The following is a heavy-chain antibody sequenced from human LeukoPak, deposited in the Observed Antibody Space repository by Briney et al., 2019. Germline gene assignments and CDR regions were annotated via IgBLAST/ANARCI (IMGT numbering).Heavy chain of an antibody. J-gene: IGHJ4*02. D-gene: IGHD1-26*01. CDR2: VNLNSGGT. Sequence: SVKVSCKASGYTFTGYFMHWVRQAPGQGLEWMGRVNLNSGGTYYAQNFQGRVTMTRDTSIRTAYVELSRLTSDDTAMYYCARDLSSTSNWEFDFWGQGTLVTVSS. CDR3: ARDLSSTSNWEFDF. CDR1: GYTFTGYF. V-gene: IGHV1-2*06.